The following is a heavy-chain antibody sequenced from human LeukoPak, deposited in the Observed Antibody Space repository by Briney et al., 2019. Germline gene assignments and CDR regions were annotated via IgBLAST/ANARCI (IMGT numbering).Heavy chain of an antibody. CDR2: IFYSGST. D-gene: IGHD5-12*01. Sequence: SETLSLTCTVSGGSINSGDYYWSWIRQPPGKGLEWIGYIFYSGSTYYNSPLKSRVTISKDTSKNQFSLRLTSVTAADTAVYYCARVQSGATAPDSWGQGTLVTVSS. CDR1: GGSINSGDYY. V-gene: IGHV4-30-4*01. CDR3: ARVQSGATAPDS. J-gene: IGHJ4*02.